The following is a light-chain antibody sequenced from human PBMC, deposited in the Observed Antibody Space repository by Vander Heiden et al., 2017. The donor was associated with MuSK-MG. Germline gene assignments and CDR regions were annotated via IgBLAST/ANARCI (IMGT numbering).Light chain of an antibody. V-gene: IGKV3-20*01. J-gene: IGKJ5*01. CDR1: QSVRSSY. Sequence: EFVLTQSPGTLSLSPGERATLSCRASQSVRSSYLAWYQQKPGQAPRLLIYGASSRATGIPDRFSGSGSGTDFTLTISRLEPEDFAVYYCQQYGSSPPITLGQGTRLEIK. CDR2: GAS. CDR3: QQYGSSPPIT.